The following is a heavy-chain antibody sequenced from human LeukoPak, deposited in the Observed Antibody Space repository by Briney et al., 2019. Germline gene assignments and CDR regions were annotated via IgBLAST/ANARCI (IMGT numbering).Heavy chain of an antibody. CDR3: AREGIDYYGSGSWDMDV. CDR1: GYTFTNYD. CDR2: MNPNSGNT. Sequence: ASVKVSCKASGYTFTNYDINWVRQATGQGLEWMGWMNPNSGNTGYAQKFQGRVTITRNTSISTAYMELSSLRAEDTAVYYCAREGIDYYGSGSWDMDVWGKGTTVTISS. J-gene: IGHJ6*03. D-gene: IGHD3-10*01. V-gene: IGHV1-8*03.